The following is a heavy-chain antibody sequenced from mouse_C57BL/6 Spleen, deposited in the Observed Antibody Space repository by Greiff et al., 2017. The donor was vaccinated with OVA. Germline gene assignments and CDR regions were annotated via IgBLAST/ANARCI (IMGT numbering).Heavy chain of an antibody. CDR1: GFTFSSYG. J-gene: IGHJ2*01. CDR2: ISSGGSYT. Sequence: EVQLVESGGDLVKPGGSLKLSCAASGFTFSSYGMSWVRQTPDKRLEWVATISSGGSYTYYPDSVKGRFTISRDNAKNTLYLQMSSLKSEDTAMYYCARHLYGFDYWGQGTTLTVSS. V-gene: IGHV5-6*01. CDR3: ARHLYGFDY. D-gene: IGHD1-1*02.